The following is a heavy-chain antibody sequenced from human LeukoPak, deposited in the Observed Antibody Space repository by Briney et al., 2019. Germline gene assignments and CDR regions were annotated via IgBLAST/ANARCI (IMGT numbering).Heavy chain of an antibody. CDR3: ARDLSAVAGTYYFDY. CDR1: GFTFSSYA. D-gene: IGHD6-19*01. Sequence: GGSLRLSCAASGFTFSSYAMSWFRKAPGKGLEWFSAISGSGGSTYYADSVKGRFTISRDNSKNTLYLQMNSLRAEGTAVYYCARDLSAVAGTYYFDYWGQGTLVTVSS. V-gene: IGHV3-23*01. CDR2: ISGSGGST. J-gene: IGHJ4*02.